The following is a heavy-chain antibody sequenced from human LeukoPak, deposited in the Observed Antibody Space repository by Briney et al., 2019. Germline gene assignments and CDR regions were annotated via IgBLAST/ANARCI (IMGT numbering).Heavy chain of an antibody. CDR1: GFTFSDYY. CDR2: ISSSGSTI. J-gene: IGHJ4*02. V-gene: IGHV3-11*01. Sequence: GGSLRLSCAASGFTFSDYYMSWIRQAPGKGLEWVSYISSSGSTIYYADSVKGRFTISRDNSKNTLYLQMNSLRAEDTAVYYCAKDPEGGYSYGYSFDYWGQGTLVTVSS. CDR3: AKDPEGGYSYGYSFDY. D-gene: IGHD5-18*01.